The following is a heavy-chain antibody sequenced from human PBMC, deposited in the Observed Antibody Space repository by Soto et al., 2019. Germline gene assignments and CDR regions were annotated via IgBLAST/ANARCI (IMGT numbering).Heavy chain of an antibody. CDR1: GGSISGSN. CDR2: GYYTGIT. Sequence: PSETLYLTCSVSGGSISGSNWRWIRQSPGKGLEWVGYGYYTGITNYSPSLRSRVSISVDTCKNEFSLRLSSVTAADTAVYFCARSVAVPGAHLDYWAQGAQVTVCS. D-gene: IGHD6-19*01. J-gene: IGHJ4*02. CDR3: ARSVAVPGAHLDY. V-gene: IGHV4-59*01.